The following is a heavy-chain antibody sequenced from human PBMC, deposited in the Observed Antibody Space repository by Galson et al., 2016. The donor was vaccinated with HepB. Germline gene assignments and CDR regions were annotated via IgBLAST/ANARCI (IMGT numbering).Heavy chain of an antibody. V-gene: IGHV2-70*01. D-gene: IGHD3-10*01. CDR1: GFSLSTSGMS. CDR2: IGWDDDK. J-gene: IGHJ6*02. Sequence: PALVKPTQTLTLTCTFSGFSLSTSGMSVSWIRQPPGKALEWLALIGWDDDKSYNTSLKTRLAISKDTSKNQVVLTMTNMDPGDTATYYCARILRIPVRRGENYHDAMDVWGQGTTLTVSS. CDR3: ARILRIPVRRGENYHDAMDV.